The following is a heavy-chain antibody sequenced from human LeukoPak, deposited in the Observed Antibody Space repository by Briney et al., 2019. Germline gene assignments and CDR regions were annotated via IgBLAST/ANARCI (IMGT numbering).Heavy chain of an antibody. CDR3: ARVRQQLVDY. CDR1: GYTLTSYY. D-gene: IGHD6-13*01. Sequence: ASVKVSCKASGYTLTSYYMHWVRQAPGQGLEWMGVINPSGGSTSYAQNFQGRVTMTRDTSTSTVHMELSSLRSEDTAVYYCARVRQQLVDYWGQGTLVTVSS. V-gene: IGHV1-46*01. CDR2: INPSGGST. J-gene: IGHJ4*02.